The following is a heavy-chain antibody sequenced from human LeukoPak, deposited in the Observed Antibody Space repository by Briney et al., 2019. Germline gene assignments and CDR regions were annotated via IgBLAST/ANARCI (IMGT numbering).Heavy chain of an antibody. CDR3: AKEATMIVVARSYFDY. D-gene: IGHD3-22*01. Sequence: ASVKVSCKASGYTFTSYGVHWVRQAPGQRLEWLGWINAGNGNTRYSQNFQGRVTFTRDTSANTAYMELSSLRSEGTAVYYCAKEATMIVVARSYFDYWGQGTLVTVSS. CDR1: GYTFTSYG. J-gene: IGHJ4*02. V-gene: IGHV1-3*01. CDR2: INAGNGNT.